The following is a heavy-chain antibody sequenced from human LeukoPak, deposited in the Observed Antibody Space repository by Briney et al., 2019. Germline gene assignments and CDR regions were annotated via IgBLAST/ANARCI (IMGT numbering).Heavy chain of an antibody. CDR1: GFKFSDYY. J-gene: IGHJ4*02. V-gene: IGHV3-11*04. D-gene: IGHD3-22*01. CDR3: ARDYYDSSGYGSDY. CDR2: ISNSSDSI. Sequence: PGGSLRLSCAASGFKFSDYYMTWIRQAPGKGLEWVSYISNSSDSIYYADSVEGRFTISRDSAKNSLYLQMNSLRAEDTAVYYCARDYYDSSGYGSDYWGQGTLVTVSS.